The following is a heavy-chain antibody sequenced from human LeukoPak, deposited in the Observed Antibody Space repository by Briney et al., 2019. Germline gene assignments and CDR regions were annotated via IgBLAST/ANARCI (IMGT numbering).Heavy chain of an antibody. Sequence: GGSLRLSCAASGFTFSSYAMSWVRQAPGKGLEWVSAISGSGGSTYYADSVKGRFTISRDNSKNTLYLQMNSLRAEDTAVYYCARENHYYDCSGYYHSTAALDYWGQGTLVTVSS. CDR2: ISGSGGST. J-gene: IGHJ4*02. CDR1: GFTFSSYA. D-gene: IGHD3-22*01. V-gene: IGHV3-23*01. CDR3: ARENHYYDCSGYYHSTAALDY.